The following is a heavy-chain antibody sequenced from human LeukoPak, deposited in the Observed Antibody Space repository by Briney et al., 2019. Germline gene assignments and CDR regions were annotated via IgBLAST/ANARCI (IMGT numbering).Heavy chain of an antibody. CDR2: MNPNSGNT. D-gene: IGHD2-8*01. J-gene: IGHJ6*03. Sequence: ASVKVSCKASGYTFTSYDINWVRQATGQGLEWMGWMNPNSGNTGYAQKFQGRVTMTRDTSISTVYMEMSSLRSDDTAVYYCARGIRHNALPVAYYYYMDVWGKGTTVTISS. CDR3: ARGIRHNALPVAYYYYMDV. V-gene: IGHV1-8*01. CDR1: GYTFTSYD.